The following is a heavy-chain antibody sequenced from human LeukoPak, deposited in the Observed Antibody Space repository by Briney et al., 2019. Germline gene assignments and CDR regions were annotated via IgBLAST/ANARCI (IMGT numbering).Heavy chain of an antibody. D-gene: IGHD3-3*01. V-gene: IGHV3-15*01. CDR3: VTERSGSFDI. Sequence: GGSLRLSCAASGFTFSTYGMHWVRQAPGKGLEWVGLVKAKVNGGTIGYAAPVKGRFTISRDDSKNTVYLQMNNLKTEDTAVYYCVTERSGSFDIWGQGTMVTVSS. CDR1: GFTFSTYG. J-gene: IGHJ3*02. CDR2: VKAKVNGGTI.